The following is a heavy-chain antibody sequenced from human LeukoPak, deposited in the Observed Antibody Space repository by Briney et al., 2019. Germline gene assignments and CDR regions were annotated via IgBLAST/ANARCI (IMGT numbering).Heavy chain of an antibody. D-gene: IGHD5-24*01. CDR3: AQAWRWLQLNY. CDR2: ISYDGSNK. J-gene: IGHJ4*02. CDR1: GFTFSSYG. Sequence: GGSLRLSCAASGFTFSSYGMHWVRQAPGKGLEWVAVISYDGSNKYYADSLKGRFTISRDNSMNTLYLQMNSLRDEDTAVYYCAQAWRWLQLNYWGQGTLVTVSS. V-gene: IGHV3-30*18.